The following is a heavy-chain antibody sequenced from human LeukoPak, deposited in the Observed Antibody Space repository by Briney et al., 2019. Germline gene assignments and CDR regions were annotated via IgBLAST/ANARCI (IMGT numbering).Heavy chain of an antibody. J-gene: IGHJ4*02. V-gene: IGHV1-24*01. Sequence: ASVKVSCKVSGYTLTELSMHWVRQAPGKGLEWMGGFDPEDGETIYAQKFQGRVTMTEDTSTDTAYMELSSLRSDDTAVYYCARFPGSSSWYVGIDYWGQGTLVTVSS. CDR3: ARFPGSSSWYVGIDY. CDR2: FDPEDGET. D-gene: IGHD6-13*01. CDR1: GYTLTELS.